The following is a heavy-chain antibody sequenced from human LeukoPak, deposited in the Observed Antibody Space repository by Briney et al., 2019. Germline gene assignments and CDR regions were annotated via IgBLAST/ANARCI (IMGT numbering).Heavy chain of an antibody. D-gene: IGHD2-15*01. V-gene: IGHV3-48*04. CDR3: ARVGVAFYYYYYMEV. CDR2: YSSSSSSI. Sequence: GGSLRLSCAASGLTLSRYSMNWVRQTPREGLEWVSDYSSSSSSIYYADSVKGRFTTSTDNTKNSLYLQMNSTAADDTAVYYCARVGVAFYYYYYMEVWGKGTTVTVA. CDR1: GLTLSRYS. J-gene: IGHJ6*03.